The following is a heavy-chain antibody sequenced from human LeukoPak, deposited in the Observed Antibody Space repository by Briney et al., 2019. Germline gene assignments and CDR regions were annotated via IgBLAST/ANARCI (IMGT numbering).Heavy chain of an antibody. CDR3: ARVFIVVVPAAIEDHYYYYYGMDV. D-gene: IGHD2-2*01. CDR2: MNPNSGNT. V-gene: IGHV1-8*01. Sequence: ASVKVSCMASGYTFTSYDINWVRQATGQGLEWMGWMNPNSGNTGYAQKFQGRVTMTRNTSISTAYMELSSLRSEDTAVYYCARVFIVVVPAAIEDHYYYYYGMDVWGQGTTVTVSS. CDR1: GYTFTSYD. J-gene: IGHJ6*02.